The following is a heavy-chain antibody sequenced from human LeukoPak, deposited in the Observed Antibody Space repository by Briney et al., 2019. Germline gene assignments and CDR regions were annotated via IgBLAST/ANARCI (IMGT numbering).Heavy chain of an antibody. J-gene: IGHJ4*02. CDR3: ARLRSLLWFGELND. Sequence: PSETLSLTCTVSGGSISSSSYYWGWIRQPPGKGLEWIGSIYYSGSTYYDPSLKSRVTISVDTSKNQFSLKLSSVTAADTAVYYCARLRSLLWFGELNDWGQGTLVTVSS. CDR1: GGSISSSSYY. CDR2: IYYSGST. V-gene: IGHV4-39*01. D-gene: IGHD3-10*01.